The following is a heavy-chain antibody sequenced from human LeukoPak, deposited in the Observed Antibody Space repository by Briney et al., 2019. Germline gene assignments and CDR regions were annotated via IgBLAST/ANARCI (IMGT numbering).Heavy chain of an antibody. CDR2: ISWNSGSI. D-gene: IGHD1-1*01. V-gene: IGHV3-9*01. CDR1: GFTFDDYA. J-gene: IGHJ4*02. CDR3: EKEKLNPPSDVFNY. Sequence: GGSLRLSCAASGFTFDDYAMHWVRQAPGKGLEWVSGISWNSGSIGYADSVKGRFTISRDNAKNSLYLQMNSLRAEDTALYYCEKEKLNPPSDVFNYGGQGTLVPVPS.